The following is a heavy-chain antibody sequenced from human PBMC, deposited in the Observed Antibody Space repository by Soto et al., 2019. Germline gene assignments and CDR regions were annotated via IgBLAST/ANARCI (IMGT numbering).Heavy chain of an antibody. Sequence: SVKVCCKASGGTLSSYAMRWVRQDTEQGLEWMGGIIPIFGTANYAQKFQGRVTITADESTSTAYMELSSLRSEDTAVYYCARDTWVFRNPRWYFDLWGRGTLVTVSS. CDR3: ARDTWVFRNPRWYFDL. V-gene: IGHV1-69*13. J-gene: IGHJ2*01. CDR2: IIPIFGTA. D-gene: IGHD1-1*01. CDR1: GGTLSSYA.